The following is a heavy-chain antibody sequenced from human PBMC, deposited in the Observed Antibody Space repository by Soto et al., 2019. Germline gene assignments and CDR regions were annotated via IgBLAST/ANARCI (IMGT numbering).Heavy chain of an antibody. D-gene: IGHD3-10*01. V-gene: IGHV3-30-3*01. CDR3: ARDPVPNGSGSQLFEY. CDR2: ISYDGSNK. J-gene: IGHJ4*02. Sequence: GGSLRLSCAASGFTFSSYAMHWVRQAPGKGLEWVAVISYDGSNKYYADSVKGRFTISRDNSKNTLYLQMNSLRAEDRAVYYCARDPVPNGSGSQLFEYWGQGTLVTVSS. CDR1: GFTFSSYA.